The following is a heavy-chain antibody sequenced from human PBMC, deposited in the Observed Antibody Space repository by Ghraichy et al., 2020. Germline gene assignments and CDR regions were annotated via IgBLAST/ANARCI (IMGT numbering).Heavy chain of an antibody. Sequence: ASVKVSCKASGYTFTSYDINWVRQAPGQGLEWMGWMNPSTGGSGYVQKFQGRVSMTRNTSITTAFMELSSLRSEDTAVYYCARADGSPFDYWGQGTLVTVFS. CDR3: ARADGSPFDY. V-gene: IGHV1-8*01. D-gene: IGHD1-26*01. CDR2: MNPSTGGS. CDR1: GYTFTSYD. J-gene: IGHJ4*02.